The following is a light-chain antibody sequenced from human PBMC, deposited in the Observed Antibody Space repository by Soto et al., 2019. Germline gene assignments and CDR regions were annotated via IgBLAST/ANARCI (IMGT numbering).Light chain of an antibody. J-gene: IGKJ1*01. CDR2: GAS. V-gene: IGKV3-20*01. Sequence: EIVLAQSPGTLSLSPGERATLSCRASQSVTNSFLAWYQQKPGQAPRLLIYGASRRATGIPDRFTGSGSGTDFTLTISRLEPEDSAVYYCQQYVSSPWAFGQGTKVEI. CDR3: QQYVSSPWA. CDR1: QSVTNSF.